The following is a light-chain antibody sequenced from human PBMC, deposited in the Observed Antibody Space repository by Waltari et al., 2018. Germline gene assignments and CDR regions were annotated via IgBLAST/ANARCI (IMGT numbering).Light chain of an antibody. V-gene: IGLV2-14*01. CDR3: SSYTNSSTYV. CDR1: NSDVGGYNY. Sequence: QSALTQPASVSGSPGQSITISCTGTNSDVGGYNYVSWYQQRPDKAPQLLVSEVTNRPSGVSNRFSGSKSDNTASLTISGLLAEDEADYYCSSYTNSSTYVFGTGTKVTVL. J-gene: IGLJ1*01. CDR2: EVT.